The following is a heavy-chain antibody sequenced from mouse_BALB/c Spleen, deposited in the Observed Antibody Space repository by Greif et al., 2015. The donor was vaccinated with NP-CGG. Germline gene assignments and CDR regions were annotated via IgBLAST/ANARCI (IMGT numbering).Heavy chain of an antibody. Sequence: EVKLVESGGGLVKPGGSLKLSCAASGFTFSSYAMSWVRQSPEKRLEWVAEISSGGSYTYYPDTVTGRFTISRDNAKNTLYLEMSSLRSEDTAMYYCAREERITTLAYWGQGTLVTVSA. V-gene: IGHV5-9-4*01. CDR3: AREERITTLAY. CDR2: ISSGGSYT. J-gene: IGHJ3*01. D-gene: IGHD1-1*01. CDR1: GFTFSSYA.